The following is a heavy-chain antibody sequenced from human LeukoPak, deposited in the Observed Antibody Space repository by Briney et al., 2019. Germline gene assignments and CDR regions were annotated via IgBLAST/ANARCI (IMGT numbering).Heavy chain of an antibody. Sequence: SETLSLTCAVYGGSFTDYYWSWIRHLPGKGLEWIGEIHHRAGANYNPSLWGRVTISADTSKNQFSVHLTSVTAADTATFYCARGPVRDDGLTGISYYFGLDIWGHGTTVTVFS. CDR2: IHHRAGA. CDR1: GGSFTDYY. CDR3: ARGPVRDDGLTGISYYFGLDI. V-gene: IGHV4-34*01. J-gene: IGHJ6*02. D-gene: IGHD2-21*02.